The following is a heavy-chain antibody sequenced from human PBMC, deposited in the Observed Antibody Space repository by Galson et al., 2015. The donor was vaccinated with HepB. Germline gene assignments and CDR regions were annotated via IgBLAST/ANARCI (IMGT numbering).Heavy chain of an antibody. Sequence: SVKVSCKASGYTFTSYYMHWVRQAPGQGLEWMGIINPSGGSTSYAQKFQGRVTMTRDTSTSTVYMELSSLRSEDTAVYYCAREGYCSSTSCYGGGDYYYYGMDVWGQGTTVTVSS. J-gene: IGHJ6*02. CDR3: AREGYCSSTSCYGGGDYYYYGMDV. V-gene: IGHV1-46*01. CDR1: GYTFTSYY. D-gene: IGHD2-2*01. CDR2: INPSGGST.